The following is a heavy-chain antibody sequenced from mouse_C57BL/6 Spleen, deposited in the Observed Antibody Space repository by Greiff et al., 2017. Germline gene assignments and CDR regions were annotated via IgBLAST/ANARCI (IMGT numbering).Heavy chain of an antibody. CDR3: AREPLGGSSYGYCDV. Sequence: QVQLQQPGAELVKPGASVKLSCKASGYTFTSYWMQWVKQRPGQGLEWIGEIDPSDSYTNYNQKFKGKATLTVDTSSSTAYMQLSSLTSEDAAVYYCAREPLGGSSYGYCDVWGTGTTVTVSS. V-gene: IGHV1-50*01. D-gene: IGHD1-1*01. J-gene: IGHJ1*03. CDR2: IDPSDSYT. CDR1: GYTFTSYW.